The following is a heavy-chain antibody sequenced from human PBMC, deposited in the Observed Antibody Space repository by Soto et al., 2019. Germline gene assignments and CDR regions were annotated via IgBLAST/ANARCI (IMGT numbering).Heavy chain of an antibody. CDR2: TYYRSKWYN. Sequence: SQTLSLTCAISGDSVSSNSAAWNWIRQSPSRGLEWLGRTYYRSKWYNDYAVSVKSRITINPDTSKNQFSLQLNSVTPEDTAVYYCTRAPRITIFGVVIDDYYYYGMDVWGQGTTVTVSS. CDR1: GDSVSSNSAA. V-gene: IGHV6-1*01. J-gene: IGHJ6*02. D-gene: IGHD3-3*01. CDR3: TRAPRITIFGVVIDDYYYYGMDV.